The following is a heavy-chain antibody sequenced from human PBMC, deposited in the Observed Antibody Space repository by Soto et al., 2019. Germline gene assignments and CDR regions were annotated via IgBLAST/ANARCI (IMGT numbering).Heavy chain of an antibody. CDR3: AREQGYCSGGSCYKSRSDYYYGMDV. CDR1: GYSFTSYW. D-gene: IGHD2-15*01. CDR2: IYPGDSDT. V-gene: IGHV5-51*01. J-gene: IGHJ6*02. Sequence: PGESLKISCKGSGYSFTSYWIGWVRQMPGKGMEWMGIIYPGDSDTRYSPSFQGQVTISADKSISTAYLQWSSLKASDTAMYYCAREQGYCSGGSCYKSRSDYYYGMDVWGQGTTVTGSS.